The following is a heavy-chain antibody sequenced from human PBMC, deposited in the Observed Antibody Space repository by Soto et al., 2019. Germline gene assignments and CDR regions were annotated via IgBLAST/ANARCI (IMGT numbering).Heavy chain of an antibody. J-gene: IGHJ5*02. D-gene: IGHD1-7*01. CDR2: ISAYNGNT. CDR3: ARNSGTKSLAWFDP. CDR1: GYTFTSYG. Sequence: ASVKVSCKASGYTFTSYGISWVRQAPGQGLEWMGWISAYNGNTNYAQKLQGRVTMTTDTSTSTAYMELRSLRSDVTAVYYCARNSGTKSLAWFDPWGQGTLVTVSS. V-gene: IGHV1-18*01.